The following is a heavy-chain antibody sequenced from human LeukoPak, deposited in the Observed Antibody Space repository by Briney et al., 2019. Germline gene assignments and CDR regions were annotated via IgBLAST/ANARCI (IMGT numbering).Heavy chain of an antibody. CDR3: TREISSGWYGYYFDY. Sequence: SETLSLTCTVSGGSISSGSYYWSWIRQPPGKGLEWIGYIHFIGDTYYNPSLKSRVTISVDTSKNQFSLKLSTVTAADTAVYYCTREISSGWYGYYFDYWGQGTLVTVSS. CDR1: GGSISSGSYY. J-gene: IGHJ4*02. CDR2: IHFIGDT. D-gene: IGHD6-19*01. V-gene: IGHV4-30-4*01.